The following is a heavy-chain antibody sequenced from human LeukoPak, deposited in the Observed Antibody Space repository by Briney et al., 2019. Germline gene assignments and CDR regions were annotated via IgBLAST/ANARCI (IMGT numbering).Heavy chain of an antibody. D-gene: IGHD6-6*01. CDR1: EFTFSYYG. CDR3: AKDEYQLLQRGTFDI. V-gene: IGHV3-30*02. J-gene: IGHJ3*02. Sequence: PGGSLRLSCTASEFTFSYYGMHWVRQAPGKGLEWVAFIRYDGSNKYYADSVKGRFTISRDNSKNTLYLHMNSLRIEDTAVYYCAKDEYQLLQRGTFDIWGQGTMVTVSS. CDR2: IRYDGSNK.